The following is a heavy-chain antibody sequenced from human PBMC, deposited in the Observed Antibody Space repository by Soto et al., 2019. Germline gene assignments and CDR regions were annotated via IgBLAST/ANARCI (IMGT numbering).Heavy chain of an antibody. Sequence: QVQLVQSGAEVKKPGSSVKVSCEASGGTFSSYAISWVRQAPGQGLEWMGGIIPIFGTANYAQKFQGRVTITADKSTSTAYMELSSLRSEDTAVYYCARDKDSSSWSPYYYYGMDVWGQGTTVTVSS. CDR3: ARDKDSSSWSPYYYYGMDV. J-gene: IGHJ6*02. D-gene: IGHD6-13*01. CDR2: IIPIFGTA. V-gene: IGHV1-69*06. CDR1: GGTFSSYA.